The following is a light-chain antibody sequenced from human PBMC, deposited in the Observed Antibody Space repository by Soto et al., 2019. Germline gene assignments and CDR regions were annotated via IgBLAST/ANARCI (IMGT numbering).Light chain of an antibody. Sequence: DIQMTQSPSTLSASVGDRVTITCRASQSISSWLAWYQQKPGQAPKLLIYKASTLQSGVPSRFSGSGSGTKFTLAISSLQPDDSATYYCQQYNDNWTFGQGTK. CDR1: QSISSW. CDR3: QQYNDNWT. V-gene: IGKV1-5*03. J-gene: IGKJ1*01. CDR2: KAS.